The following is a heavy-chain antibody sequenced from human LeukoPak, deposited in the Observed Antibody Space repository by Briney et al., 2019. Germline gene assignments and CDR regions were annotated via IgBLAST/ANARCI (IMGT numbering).Heavy chain of an antibody. CDR2: INHSGST. J-gene: IGHJ6*02. V-gene: IGHV4-34*01. CDR1: GGSFSGYY. Sequence: PSETLSLTCAVYGGSFSGYYWSWIRQPPGKGLEWIGEINHSGSTNYNPSLKRRVTISVDTSKNQFSLKLSSVTAADTAVYYCARFLSLNYYGMDVWGQGTTVTVSS. CDR3: ARFLSLNYYGMDV.